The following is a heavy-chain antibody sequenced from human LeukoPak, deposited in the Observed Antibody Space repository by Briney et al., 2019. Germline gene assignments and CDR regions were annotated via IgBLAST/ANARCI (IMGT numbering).Heavy chain of an antibody. CDR3: ARGLGNVWGNYRSSFFDY. CDR2: INHSGST. D-gene: IGHD3-16*02. CDR1: GGSFSGYY. Sequence: SETLSLTCVVYGGSFSGYYWSWIRQPPGKGLEWIGEINHSGSTNYNPSLKSRVTISVDTSKNQFSLKLSSVTAADTAVYYCARGLGNVWGNYRSSFFDYWGQGTLVTVSS. J-gene: IGHJ4*02. V-gene: IGHV4-34*01.